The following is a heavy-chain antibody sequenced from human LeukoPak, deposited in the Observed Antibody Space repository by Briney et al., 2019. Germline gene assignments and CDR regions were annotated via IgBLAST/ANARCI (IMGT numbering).Heavy chain of an antibody. CDR3: ARDPMPGFGEARGDY. V-gene: IGHV4-61*01. CDR2: IYYSGST. J-gene: IGHJ4*02. D-gene: IGHD3-10*01. CDR1: GGSVSSGSYY. Sequence: PSETLSLTCTVSGGSVSSGSYYWSWIRQPPGKGLEWIGYIYYSGSTDYNPSLKSRVTISVDTSKNQFSLKLSSVTAADTAVYYCARDPMPGFGEARGDYWGQGTLVTVFS.